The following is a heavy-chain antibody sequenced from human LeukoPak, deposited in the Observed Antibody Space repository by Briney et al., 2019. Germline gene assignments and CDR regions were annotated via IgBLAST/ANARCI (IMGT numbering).Heavy chain of an antibody. D-gene: IGHD5-24*01. J-gene: IGHJ4*02. CDR2: IYHSGST. CDR1: GGSISSGGYY. CDR3: ARDSPRGKDGYKPFDY. V-gene: IGHV4-30-2*01. Sequence: PSEALSLTCTVSGGSISSGGYYWSWIRQPPGKGLEWIGYIYHSGSTYYNPSLKSRVTISVDTSKNQFSLKLSSVTAADTAVYYCARDSPRGKDGYKPFDYWGQGTLVTVSS.